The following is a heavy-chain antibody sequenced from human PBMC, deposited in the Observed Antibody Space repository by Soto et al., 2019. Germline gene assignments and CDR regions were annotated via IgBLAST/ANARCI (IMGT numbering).Heavy chain of an antibody. J-gene: IGHJ5*02. CDR3: ARFDYGGNWFDP. CDR2: ISAYNGNT. D-gene: IGHD4-17*01. CDR1: GYTFTSYG. V-gene: IGHV1-18*01. Sequence: ASVKVSCKASGYTFTSYGISWVRQAPGQGLERMGWISAYNGNTNYEQKQQGRVTITTDTSTSTAYLELRSLRSDDTSVYYCARFDYGGNWFDPWGQGTLVTVSS.